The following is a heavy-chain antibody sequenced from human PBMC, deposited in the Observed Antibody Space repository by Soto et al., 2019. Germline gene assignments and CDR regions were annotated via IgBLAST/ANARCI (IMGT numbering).Heavy chain of an antibody. CDR1: GFTFSSYA. CDR2: ISYDGSNK. V-gene: IGHV3-30-3*01. CDR3: ARIWSTVTKRDY. Sequence: GGSLRLSCAASGFTFSSYAMHWVRQAPGKGLEWVAVISYDGSNKYYADSVKGRFTISRDNSKNTLYLQMNSLRAEDTAVYYCARIWSTVTKRDYWGQGT. D-gene: IGHD4-17*01. J-gene: IGHJ4*02.